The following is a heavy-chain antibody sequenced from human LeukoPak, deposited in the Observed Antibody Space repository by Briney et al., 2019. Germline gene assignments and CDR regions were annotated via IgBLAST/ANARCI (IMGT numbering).Heavy chain of an antibody. Sequence: GGSLRLSCAASGFTFSSYSMNWVRQAPGKGLEWVSSISSSSSNIYYADSVKGRFTISRDNAKNSLYLQMNSLRAEDTAVYYCARWDHSSGLHFDYWGQGTLVTVSS. J-gene: IGHJ4*02. CDR2: ISSSSSNI. CDR3: ARWDHSSGLHFDY. V-gene: IGHV3-48*01. D-gene: IGHD6-19*01. CDR1: GFTFSSYS.